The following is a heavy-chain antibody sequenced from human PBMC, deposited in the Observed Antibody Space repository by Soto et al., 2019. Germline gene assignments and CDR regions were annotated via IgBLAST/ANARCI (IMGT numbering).Heavy chain of an antibody. CDR3: ARGAAAGAEYGMGV. CDR1: SGSISSYY. CDR2: IYPSGRT. J-gene: IGHJ6*02. V-gene: IGHV4-4*07. Sequence: SETLSLTCTVSSGSISSYYWSWIRQPAGKGLEWIGRIYPSGRTNYNPSLKSRVTMSVDTSKKQFSLKLSSVTAADTAVYYCARGAAAGAEYGMGVWGQGTTVTVS. D-gene: IGHD6-13*01.